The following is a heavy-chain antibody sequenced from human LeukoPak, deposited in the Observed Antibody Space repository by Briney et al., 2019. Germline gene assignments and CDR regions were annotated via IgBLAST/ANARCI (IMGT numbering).Heavy chain of an antibody. V-gene: IGHV3-48*01. CDR2: ISSSSSTI. CDR1: GFTFDDYG. J-gene: IGHJ3*02. D-gene: IGHD3-10*01. CDR3: AKVVHSYGSGSQAFDI. Sequence: GGSLRLSCAASGFTFDDYGMSWVRQAPGKGLEWVSYISSSSSTIYYADSVKGRFTISRDNAKNSLYLQMNSLRAEDTAVYYCAKVVHSYGSGSQAFDIWGQGTMVTVSS.